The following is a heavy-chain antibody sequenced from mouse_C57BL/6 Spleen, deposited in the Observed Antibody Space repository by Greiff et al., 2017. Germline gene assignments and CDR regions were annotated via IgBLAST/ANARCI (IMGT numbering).Heavy chain of an antibody. D-gene: IGHD2-14*01. CDR3: ARATGTYYYAMGY. CDR1: GFNIKNTY. J-gene: IGHJ4*01. CDR2: IDPANGNT. Sequence: VQLQQSVAELVRPGASVKLSCTASGFNIKNTYMHWVKQRPEQGLERIGRIDPANGNTKYAPKFQGKATITADPSSNTAYLQLSSLTSEDTAIYYGARATGTYYYAMGYWGQGTSVTVSS. V-gene: IGHV14-3*01.